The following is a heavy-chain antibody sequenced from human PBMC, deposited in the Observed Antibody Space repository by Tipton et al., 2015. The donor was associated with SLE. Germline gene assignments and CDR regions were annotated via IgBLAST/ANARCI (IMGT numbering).Heavy chain of an antibody. D-gene: IGHD3-22*01. J-gene: IGHJ3*02. Sequence: TLSLTCAVSGYSISTVYFWGWVRQPPGKGLEWIGNIGNMYQSAHSYYNSSLKSRVTISIQTSKNQFSLKLRSVTAADTAVYYCARSLFYYDSSGYFENHDAFDIWGQGTMVTVSS. CDR1: GYSISTVYF. V-gene: IGHV4-38-2*01. CDR2: IGNMYQSAHS. CDR3: ARSLFYYDSSGYFENHDAFDI.